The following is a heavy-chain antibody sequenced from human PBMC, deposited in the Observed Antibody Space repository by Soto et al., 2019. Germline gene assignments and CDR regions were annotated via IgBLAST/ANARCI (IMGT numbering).Heavy chain of an antibody. V-gene: IGHV4-59*01. CDR1: VGSISSYY. CDR2: IYYSGST. J-gene: IGHJ4*02. D-gene: IGHD3-22*01. CDR3: ATGYDSSGQSLDY. Sequence: PAETLSLTCTVSVGSISSYYWSWIRQPPGEGLEWIGYIYYSGSTNYNPSLKSRVTISVDTSKNQFSLKLSSVTAADTAVYYCATGYDSSGQSLDYWGQGTLVTVSS.